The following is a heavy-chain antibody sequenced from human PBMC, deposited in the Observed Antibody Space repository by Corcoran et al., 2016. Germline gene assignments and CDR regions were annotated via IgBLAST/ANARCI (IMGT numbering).Heavy chain of an antibody. CDR2: ISSSSSTI. CDR3: ARDYPEFDY. Sequence: EVQLVESGGGLVQPGGSLRLSCAASGFTFSSYSMNWVRQAPGKGLEWVSYISSSSSTIYYADSVKGRFTISRDNAKKSLYLQMNSLRAEDTAVYYCARDYPEFDYWGQGTLVTVSS. J-gene: IGHJ4*02. V-gene: IGHV3-48*04. CDR1: GFTFSSYS.